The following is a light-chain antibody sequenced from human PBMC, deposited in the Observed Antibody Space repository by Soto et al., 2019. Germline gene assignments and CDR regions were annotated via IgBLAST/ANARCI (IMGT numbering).Light chain of an antibody. V-gene: IGLV2-23*02. CDR3: CSYAGSSTLV. J-gene: IGLJ2*01. CDR2: EVS. Sequence: QSALTQPGSVSGSPGQSITISRTGTSSDVGSYNLVSWYQQHPGKAPKLMIYEVSKRPSGVSNRFSGSKSGNTASLTISGLQAEDEADYYCCSYAGSSTLVFGGGTKLTVL. CDR1: SSDVGSYNL.